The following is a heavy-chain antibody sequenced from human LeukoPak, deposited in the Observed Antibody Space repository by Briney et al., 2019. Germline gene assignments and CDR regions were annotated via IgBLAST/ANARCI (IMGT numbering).Heavy chain of an antibody. CDR2: TNQEGSEK. V-gene: IGHV3-7*01. CDR3: ARDPKWLDY. D-gene: IGHD5-12*01. Sequence: GGSLRLSCAASGFTFSTYWMSWVRQAPGKGLEWVANTNQEGSEKYYVDSVKGRFTISKDNAKNSLYLQMNGLRAEDTAVYYCARDPKWLDYWGQGTLVTVSS. J-gene: IGHJ4*02. CDR1: GFTFSTYW.